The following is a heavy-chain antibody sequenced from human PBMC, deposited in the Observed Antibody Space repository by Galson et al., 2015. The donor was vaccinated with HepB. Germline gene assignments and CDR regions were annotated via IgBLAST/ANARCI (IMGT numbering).Heavy chain of an antibody. Sequence: SLRLSCAASGFTFSDYYMSRIRQAPGKGLEWVSYISRSGSTIYYADSVKGRFTISRDNSKNTLYLQMNSLRAEDTAVYYCARGRIQLWLIGGMDVWGQGTTVTVSS. CDR1: GFTFSDYY. CDR3: ARGRIQLWLIGGMDV. D-gene: IGHD5-18*01. CDR2: ISRSGSTI. V-gene: IGHV3-11*04. J-gene: IGHJ6*02.